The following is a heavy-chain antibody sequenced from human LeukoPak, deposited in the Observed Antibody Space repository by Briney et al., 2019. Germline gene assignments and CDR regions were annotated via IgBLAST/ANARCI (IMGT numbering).Heavy chain of an antibody. CDR1: GFTLSNYW. CDR2: ISSDGSST. V-gene: IGHV3-74*01. J-gene: IGHJ6*02. CDR3: ARSSGRWTNNNFLANYYGMDV. Sequence: GGSLRLSCVASGFTLSNYWMHWVRQAPGKGLVWVSRISSDGSSTSYADSVKGRFTISRDNAKNTLYLQMSSLRAEDTAVYSCARSSGRWTNNNFLANYYGMDVWGQGTTVTVSS. D-gene: IGHD3/OR15-3a*01.